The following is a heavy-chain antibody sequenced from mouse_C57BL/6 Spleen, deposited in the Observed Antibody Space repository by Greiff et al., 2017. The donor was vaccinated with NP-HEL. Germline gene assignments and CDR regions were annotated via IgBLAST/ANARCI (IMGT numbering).Heavy chain of an antibody. D-gene: IGHD1-1*01. CDR1: GFTFSSYA. Sequence: EVQVVESGEGLVKPGGSLKLSCAASGFTFSSYAMSWVRQTPEKRLEWVAYISSGGDYIYYADTVKGRFTISRDNARNTLYLQMSSLKSEDTAMYYCTRDITVVATGAMDYWGQGTSVTVSS. CDR2: ISSGGDYI. J-gene: IGHJ4*01. CDR3: TRDITVVATGAMDY. V-gene: IGHV5-9-1*02.